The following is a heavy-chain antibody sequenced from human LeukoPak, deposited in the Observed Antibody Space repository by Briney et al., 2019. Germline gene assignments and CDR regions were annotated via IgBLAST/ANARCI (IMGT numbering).Heavy chain of an antibody. V-gene: IGHV4-39*01. D-gene: IGHD1-26*01. CDR3: ARRASYSDDAFDI. J-gene: IGHJ3*02. CDR1: GGSISSSSYY. CDR2: IYYSGST. Sequence: SGTLSLTCTVSGGSISSSSYYWGWIRQPPWKGLEWIGSIYYSGSTYYNPSLKSRVTISVDTSKKQFSLKLSSVTAADTAVYYCARRASYSDDAFDIWGQGTMVTVSS.